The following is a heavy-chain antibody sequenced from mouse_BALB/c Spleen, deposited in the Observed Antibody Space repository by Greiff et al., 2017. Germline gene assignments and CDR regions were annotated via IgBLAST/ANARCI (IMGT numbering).Heavy chain of an antibody. V-gene: IGHV1S81*02. CDR2: INPSNGGT. Sequence: QVQLQQSGAELVKPGASVKLSCKASGYTFTSYYMYWVKQRPGQGLEWIGEINPSNGGTNFNEKFKSKATLTVDKSSSTAYMQLSSLTSEDSAVYYCTREDSTWFAYWGQGTLVTVSA. CDR3: TREDSTWFAY. CDR1: GYTFTSYY. J-gene: IGHJ3*01.